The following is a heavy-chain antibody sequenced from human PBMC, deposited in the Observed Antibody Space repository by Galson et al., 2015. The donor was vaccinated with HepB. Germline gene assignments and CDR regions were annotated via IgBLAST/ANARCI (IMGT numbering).Heavy chain of an antibody. CDR3: AREYNRGWFDP. CDR1: GGSISSGSCY. CDR2: IYTSGST. D-gene: IGHD1-14*01. J-gene: IGHJ5*02. Sequence: TLSLTCTVSGGSISSGSCYWSWVRQPAGEGLEWIGRIYTSGSTNYNPSLKSRVTMSLDTSNNQFSLKLSSVTAADTAVYYCAREYNRGWFDPWGQGTLITVSS. V-gene: IGHV4-61*02.